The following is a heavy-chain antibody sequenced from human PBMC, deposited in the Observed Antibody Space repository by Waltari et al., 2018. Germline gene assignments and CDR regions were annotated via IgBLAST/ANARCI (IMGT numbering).Heavy chain of an antibody. CDR1: GGSFSGYY. Sequence: QVQLQQWGAGLLKPSETLSLTCAVYGGSFSGYYWSWIRQPPGKGLEWIGEINHSGSTNYNPSLKSRVTIYVDTSKNQFSLKLSSVTAADTAVYYCARRGYSGYVNFDYWGQGTLVTVSS. D-gene: IGHD5-12*01. CDR3: ARRGYSGYVNFDY. CDR2: INHSGST. J-gene: IGHJ4*02. V-gene: IGHV4-34*01.